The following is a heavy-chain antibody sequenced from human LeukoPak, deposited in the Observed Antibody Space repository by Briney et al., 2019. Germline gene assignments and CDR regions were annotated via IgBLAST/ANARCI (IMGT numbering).Heavy chain of an antibody. CDR3: AKSGYGDYIYYYGMDV. V-gene: IGHV3-23*01. D-gene: IGHD4-17*01. Sequence: GGSLRLSCAASGFTFSSYAMSWVRQAPGKGQEWVSAISGSGGSTYYADSVKGRFTISRDNSKNTLYLQMNSLRAEDAAVYYCAKSGYGDYIYYYGMDVWGQGTTVTVSS. J-gene: IGHJ6*02. CDR1: GFTFSSYA. CDR2: ISGSGGST.